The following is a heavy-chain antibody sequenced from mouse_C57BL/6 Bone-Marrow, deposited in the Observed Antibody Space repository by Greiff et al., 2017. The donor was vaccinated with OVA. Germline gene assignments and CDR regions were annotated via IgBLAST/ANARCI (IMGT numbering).Heavy chain of an antibody. V-gene: IGHV1-64*01. CDR2: IHPNSGST. Sequence: QVQLQQPGAELVKPGASVKLSCKASGYTFTSYWMHWVKQRPGQGLEWIGMIHPNSGSTNYNEKFKSKATLTVDKSSSTAYMKLSSLTAEDSAVYYCARRGHGPLFAYWGQGTLVTVSA. CDR3: ARRGHGPLFAY. J-gene: IGHJ3*01. CDR1: GYTFTSYW.